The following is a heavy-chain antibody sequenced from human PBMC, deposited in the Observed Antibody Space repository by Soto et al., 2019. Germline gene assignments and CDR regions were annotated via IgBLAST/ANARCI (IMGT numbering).Heavy chain of an antibody. D-gene: IGHD6-6*01. CDR1: GYSFTSYW. V-gene: IGHV5-51*01. Sequence: GESLKISCKGSGYSFTSYWIGWVRQMPWKGLEWGGIIYPGDSDTRYSPSFEGQGTISADKSISTAYLQWSSLKASATAMYYCARPGPRSAARPLYYYMDVWGKGTTVTVSS. J-gene: IGHJ6*03. CDR2: IYPGDSDT. CDR3: ARPGPRSAARPLYYYMDV.